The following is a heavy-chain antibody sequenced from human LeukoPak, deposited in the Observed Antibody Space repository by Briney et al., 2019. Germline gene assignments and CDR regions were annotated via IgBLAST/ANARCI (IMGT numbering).Heavy chain of an antibody. Sequence: GASVKVSCKASGYTFTSYDINWVRQATGQGLEWMGWMNPNSGNTGYAQKFQGRVTMTRNTSISTAYMELNSLRSEDTAVYYCARGLRAFPAALNYWGQGTLVTVSS. D-gene: IGHD6-13*01. J-gene: IGHJ4*02. V-gene: IGHV1-8*01. CDR3: ARGLRAFPAALNY. CDR1: GYTFTSYD. CDR2: MNPNSGNT.